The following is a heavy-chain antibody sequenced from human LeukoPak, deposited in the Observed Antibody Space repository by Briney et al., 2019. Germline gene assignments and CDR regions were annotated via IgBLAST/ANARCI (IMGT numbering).Heavy chain of an antibody. CDR2: IYSDNT. V-gene: IGHV3-53*01. D-gene: IGHD4/OR15-4a*01. J-gene: IGHJ4*02. Sequence: GGSLRLSCAASGFIFSSYDMNWVRQAPGKGLEWVSFIYSDNTHYSDSVKGRFTISRDNSKNTLYLQMNSLRAEDTAVYYCARRAGAYSHPYDYWGQGTLVTVSS. CDR3: ARRAGAYSHPYDY. CDR1: GFIFSSYD.